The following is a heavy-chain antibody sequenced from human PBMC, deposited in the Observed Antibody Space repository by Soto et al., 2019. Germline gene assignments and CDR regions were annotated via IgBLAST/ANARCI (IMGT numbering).Heavy chain of an antibody. V-gene: IGHV3-33*01. Sequence: QVQLVESGGGVVQPGRSLRLSCAASGFTFSSYGMHWVRQAPGKGLEWVAVIWYDGSNKYYADSVKGRFTISRDNSKKPLYLQMNSLRAEDTAVYYCASLVKDALDYWGQGTLVTVSS. CDR1: GFTFSSYG. CDR3: ASLVKDALDY. J-gene: IGHJ4*02. D-gene: IGHD6-6*01. CDR2: IWYDGSNK.